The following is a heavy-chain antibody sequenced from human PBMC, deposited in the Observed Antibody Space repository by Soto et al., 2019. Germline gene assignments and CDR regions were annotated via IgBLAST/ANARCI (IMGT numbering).Heavy chain of an antibody. D-gene: IGHD2-15*01. J-gene: IGHJ6*02. V-gene: IGHV3-15*07. Sequence: EVQLVESGGGFIYPGGSRRLSCAGSGLTISNAWMNWVRQAPGKGPEWVGRIKTNTEGGTTDYAAAVKGRFTVSRDDSKNTLYLQMNSLKTEDTAVYYFTTGSVEGVWGQGTTVTVSS. CDR2: IKTNTEGGTT. CDR3: TTGSVEGV. CDR1: GLTISNAW.